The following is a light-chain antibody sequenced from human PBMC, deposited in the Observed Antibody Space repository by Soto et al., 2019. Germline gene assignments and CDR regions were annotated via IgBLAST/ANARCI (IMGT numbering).Light chain of an antibody. J-gene: IGLJ2*01. Sequence: QSVLTQPPSVSGSPGQSVTISCTGTSSDVGSYNRVSWYQQPPGTAPKLMIYEVSNWPSGVPDRFSGSKSGNTASLTISGLQAEDEADYYCSSYTGSSVIFGGGTKVTVL. CDR3: SSYTGSSVI. CDR1: SSDVGSYNR. V-gene: IGLV2-18*02. CDR2: EVS.